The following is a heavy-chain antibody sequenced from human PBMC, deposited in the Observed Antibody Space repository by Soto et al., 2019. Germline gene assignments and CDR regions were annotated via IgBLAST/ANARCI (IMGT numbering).Heavy chain of an antibody. CDR3: ARGLPKVAGGAFDI. CDR2: LWYDGSGE. V-gene: IGHV3-33*01. J-gene: IGHJ3*02. Sequence: PGGSLRLSCAASGFSFRTSGMHWVRQAPGKSLEWVTGLWYDGSGEDYTDSVKGRFTISRDNSNNMLYLQMNGLRVEDTAVYYCARGLPKVAGGAFDIWGQGTMVTVSS. D-gene: IGHD3-16*01. CDR1: GFSFRTSG.